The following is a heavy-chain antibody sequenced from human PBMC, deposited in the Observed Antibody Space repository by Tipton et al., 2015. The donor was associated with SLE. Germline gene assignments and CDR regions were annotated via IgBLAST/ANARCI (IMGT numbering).Heavy chain of an antibody. D-gene: IGHD1-1*01. CDR3: ALSWNDEYYAMDV. V-gene: IGHV1-46*01. Sequence: QVQLVQSGAEVKKPGASVKVSCKASGYTLTSNCMHWVRQAPGQGLEWMGIINPSGGSTSYSQKFQGRVTMTRDTSTSTVYMELRSLRSDDTAVYYCALSWNDEYYAMDVWGQGTTVTVSS. CDR1: GYTLTSNC. CDR2: INPSGGST. J-gene: IGHJ6*02.